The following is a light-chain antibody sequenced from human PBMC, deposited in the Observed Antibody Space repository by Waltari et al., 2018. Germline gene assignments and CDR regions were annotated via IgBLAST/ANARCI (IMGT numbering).Light chain of an antibody. CDR2: AAS. V-gene: IGKV3-20*01. J-gene: IGKJ1*01. Sequence: EIVLTQSPGTLSLSPGERATLSCRASQSISRYLAWYQQKPGQAPRLLIYAASSRATGIPDRFSGSGSGTDFSLTISRLEPEDFAVYYCQNHERLPAMFGQRTKVEIK. CDR3: QNHERLPAM. CDR1: QSISRY.